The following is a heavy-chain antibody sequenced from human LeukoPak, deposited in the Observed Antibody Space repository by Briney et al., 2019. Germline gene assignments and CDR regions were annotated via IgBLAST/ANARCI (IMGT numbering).Heavy chain of an antibody. CDR1: GFTFSSYG. CDR2: IWYDGSNK. CDR3: ARDHGGSYSSPAY. V-gene: IGHV3-33*01. D-gene: IGHD1-26*01. Sequence: GRSLRLSCAASGFTFSSYGMHWVRQAPGKGLEWVAVIWYDGSNKYYADSVKGRFTISRDNSKNTLYLQMYSLRAEDTAVYYCARDHGGSYSSPAYWGQGTLVTVSS. J-gene: IGHJ4*02.